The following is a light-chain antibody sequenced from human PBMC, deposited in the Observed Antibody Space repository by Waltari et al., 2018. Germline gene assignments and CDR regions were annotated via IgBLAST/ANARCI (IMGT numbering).Light chain of an antibody. CDR1: QSILTN. V-gene: IGKV3-15*01. Sequence: EIVMTQSPAILSVSPGDRATLSCRANQSILTNLAWYQQKPAQAPRLLMYAASNRATGLPDRFSGSGSVTYFTFTISSLHPEDFALYYCQQYNNWPYTFGQGTKLEIK. J-gene: IGKJ2*01. CDR2: AAS. CDR3: QQYNNWPYT.